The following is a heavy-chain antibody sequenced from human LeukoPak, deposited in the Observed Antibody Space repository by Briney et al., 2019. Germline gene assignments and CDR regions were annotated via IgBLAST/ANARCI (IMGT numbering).Heavy chain of an antibody. CDR3: AKDSAAASVYD. CDR2: ISYDGSNK. Sequence: GGSLRLSCAASGFTFSSYGMHWVRQAPGKGLEWVAVISYDGSNKYYADSVKGRFTISRDNSKNTLYLQMNSLRAEDTAVYYCAKDSAAASVYDWGQGTLVTVSS. CDR1: GFTFSSYG. J-gene: IGHJ4*02. V-gene: IGHV3-30*18. D-gene: IGHD2-8*01.